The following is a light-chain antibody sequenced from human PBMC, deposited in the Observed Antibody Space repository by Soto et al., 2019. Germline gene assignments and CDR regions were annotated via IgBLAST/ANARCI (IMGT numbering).Light chain of an antibody. J-gene: IGLJ1*01. Sequence: QSVLTQPASVSGSPGQSSAISFTGTSGDVGSHNHVSWYQQYPGRAPKLIIYEVNNRPSGVSDRFSGSKSGSTASLTISGLQAEDEADYYCNSLSAAGTSYVFGTGTKVTVL. CDR2: EVN. V-gene: IGLV2-14*01. CDR1: SGDVGSHNH. CDR3: NSLSAAGTSYV.